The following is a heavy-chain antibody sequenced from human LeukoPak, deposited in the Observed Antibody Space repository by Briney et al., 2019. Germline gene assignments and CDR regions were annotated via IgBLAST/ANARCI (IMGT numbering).Heavy chain of an antibody. D-gene: IGHD1-14*01. V-gene: IGHV3-21*04. Sequence: PGGSLRLSCAASGFTFSSYSMNWVRQAPGKGLEWVSSITSGSSYIYYADSVKGRFTISRDNSKNTLYLQMNSLRAEDTAVYYCAKDFPILSTTQNYYYYMDVWGKGTTVTVSS. CDR1: GFTFSSYS. CDR3: AKDFPILSTTQNYYYYMDV. CDR2: ITSGSSYI. J-gene: IGHJ6*03.